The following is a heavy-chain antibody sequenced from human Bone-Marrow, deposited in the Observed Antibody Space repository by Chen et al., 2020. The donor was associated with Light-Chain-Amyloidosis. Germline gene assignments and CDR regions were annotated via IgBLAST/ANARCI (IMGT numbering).Heavy chain of an antibody. Sequence: QVQLQESGPGLVKPSETLSLTCTVSGGSISSYYWSWIRQPAGKGLEWIGRIYTSGSTNNNPSLKSRVTMSVDTSKNQFSLKLSSVTAADTAVYYCARSSSSWYEEYYYYYYYMDVWGKGTTVTVSS. CDR3: ARSSSSWYEEYYYYYYYMDV. V-gene: IGHV4-4*07. CDR2: IYTSGST. CDR1: GGSISSYY. D-gene: IGHD6-13*01. J-gene: IGHJ6*03.